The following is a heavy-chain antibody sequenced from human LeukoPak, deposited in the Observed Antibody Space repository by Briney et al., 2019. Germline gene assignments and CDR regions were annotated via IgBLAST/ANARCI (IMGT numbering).Heavy chain of an antibody. V-gene: IGHV1-2*02. CDR3: ARVRTYYDILAGYSGAKAFDY. D-gene: IGHD3-9*01. CDR2: INPNSGGT. J-gene: IGHJ4*02. CDR1: GYTFTGYY. Sequence: EASVKVSCKASGYTFTGYYMHWVRQAPGQGLEWMGWINPNSGGTNYAQKFQGRVTMTRETPISTAYMELSRLRSDDTAVYYCARVRTYYDILAGYSGAKAFDYWGQGTLVTVSS.